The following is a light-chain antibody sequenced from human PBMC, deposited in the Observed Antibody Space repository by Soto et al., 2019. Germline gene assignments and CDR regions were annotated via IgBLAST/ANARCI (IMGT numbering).Light chain of an antibody. CDR1: SSDIGGYDY. V-gene: IGLV2-14*01. CDR3: RSYTTISTLVI. CDR2: DVT. J-gene: IGLJ2*01. Sequence: QSALTQPASVSGSPGQSITISCTGSSSDIGGYDYVSWYQQHPGKAPKLIIYDVTNRPSGVSNRFSGSKSGNTASLTISGLQAEDESDYYCRSYTTISTLVIFGGGTQLTVL.